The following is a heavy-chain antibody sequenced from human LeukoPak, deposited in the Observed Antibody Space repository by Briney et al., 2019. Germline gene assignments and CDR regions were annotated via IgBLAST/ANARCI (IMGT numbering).Heavy chain of an antibody. Sequence: GGSLRLSCAASGFTFSSYAMSWVRQAPGKGLEWVANIKQDGSEKKYVDSVKGRFTISRDNAKNSVYLQMNSLRAEDTAVYYCARIGYSSSSLDYWGQGTLVTVSS. CDR3: ARIGYSSSSLDY. CDR1: GFTFSSYA. V-gene: IGHV3-7*01. CDR2: IKQDGSEK. J-gene: IGHJ4*02. D-gene: IGHD4-4*01.